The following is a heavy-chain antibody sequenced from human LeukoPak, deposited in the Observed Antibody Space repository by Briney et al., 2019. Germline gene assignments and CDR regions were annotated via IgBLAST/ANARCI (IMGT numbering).Heavy chain of an antibody. CDR2: ISSSSSTI. Sequence: GGSLRLSCAASGFTFSSYSMNWVRQAPGKGLEWVSYISSSSSTIYYADSVKGRFTISRDNAKNSLYLKMNSLRDEDTAVYYCARVQDSSGYYFPTPFDYWGQETLVTVSS. D-gene: IGHD3-22*01. CDR1: GFTFSSYS. J-gene: IGHJ4*02. V-gene: IGHV3-48*02. CDR3: ARVQDSSGYYFPTPFDY.